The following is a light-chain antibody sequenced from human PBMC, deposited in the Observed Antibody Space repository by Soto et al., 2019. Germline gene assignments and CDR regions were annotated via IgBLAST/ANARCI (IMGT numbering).Light chain of an antibody. CDR3: QQCNHWPRA. V-gene: IGKV3-15*01. CDR2: GVS. CDR1: QSVGSN. Sequence: ETVMTQSPATLSVSPGERATLSCRASQSVGSNLAWYQQKPGQPPRLLIHGVSTRATGIPARFSGSGSGTEFTLTISDLQSEDFAVYYCQQCNHWPRAFGQGTKVEI. J-gene: IGKJ1*01.